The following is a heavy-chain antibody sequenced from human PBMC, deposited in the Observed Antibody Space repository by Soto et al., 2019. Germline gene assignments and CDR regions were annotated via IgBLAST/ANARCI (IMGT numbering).Heavy chain of an antibody. J-gene: IGHJ3*02. D-gene: IGHD5-18*01. Sequence: EVQLLESGGGLVQPGGSLRLSCAASRFTFSSYTMSWVRQAPGMGLEWVSGISGSGGSTYYADFVKGRLTISRDNSKNTLNLQMTILRAEDTSVNNSEKIRATSYGYDAFDMWGQGTRVTVSS. CDR2: ISGSGGST. CDR1: RFTFSSYT. V-gene: IGHV3-23*01. CDR3: EKIRATSYGYDAFDM.